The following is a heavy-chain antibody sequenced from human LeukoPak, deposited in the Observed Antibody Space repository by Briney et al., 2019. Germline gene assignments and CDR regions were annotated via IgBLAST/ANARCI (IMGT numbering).Heavy chain of an antibody. V-gene: IGHV4-59*01. Sequence: SSETLSITCTVSGGSISSYYWSWIRQPPGKGLEWIGYIYYSGSTNYNPSLKSRVTISVDTSKNQFSLKLSSVTAADTAVYYCAGSGGPLPWDYWGQGTLVTVSS. CDR1: GGSISSYY. CDR3: AGSGGPLPWDY. CDR2: IYYSGST. D-gene: IGHD3-10*01. J-gene: IGHJ4*02.